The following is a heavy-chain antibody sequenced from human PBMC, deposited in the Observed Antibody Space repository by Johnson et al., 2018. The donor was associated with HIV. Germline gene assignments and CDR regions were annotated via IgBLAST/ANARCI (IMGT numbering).Heavy chain of an antibody. V-gene: IGHV3-33*06. CDR3: AKDPMVATPANAFDI. CDR1: GFTFSSYG. D-gene: IGHD5-12*01. Sequence: QEQLVESGGGVVQPGRSLRLSCAASGFTFSSYGMHWVRQAPGKGLEWVAVIWYDGSNKYYADSVTGRFTISRDNSKNTLYLQMNSLRAEDTAVYYCAKDPMVATPANAFDIWGQGTMVTVSS. J-gene: IGHJ3*02. CDR2: IWYDGSNK.